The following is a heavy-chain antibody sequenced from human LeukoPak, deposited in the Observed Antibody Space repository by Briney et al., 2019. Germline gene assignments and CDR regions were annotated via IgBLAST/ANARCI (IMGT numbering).Heavy chain of an antibody. CDR1: GFTFSSYG. CDR3: ARDRMKKLGYCSSTSCYGMDV. J-gene: IGHJ6*04. V-gene: IGHV3-33*01. CDR2: IWYDGSNK. Sequence: PGVSLRLSCAASGFTFSSYGMHWVRQAPGKGLEWAAVIWYDGSNKYYADSVKGRFTISRDNSKNTLYLQMNSLRAEDTAVYYCARDRMKKLGYCSSTSCYGMDVWGKGTTVTVSS. D-gene: IGHD2-2*01.